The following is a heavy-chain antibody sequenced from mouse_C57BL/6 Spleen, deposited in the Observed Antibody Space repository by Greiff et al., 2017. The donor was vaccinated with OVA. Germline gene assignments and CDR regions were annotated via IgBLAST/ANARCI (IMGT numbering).Heavy chain of an antibody. D-gene: IGHD1-1*01. Sequence: VKLQESGAELVRPGASVTLSCKASGYTFTDYEMHWVKQTPVHGLEWIGAIDPETGGTAYNQKFKGKAILTADKSSSTAYMELRSLTSEDSAVYYCTRPGSSLQGYFEVWGTGTTVTVSS. CDR1: GYTFTDYE. V-gene: IGHV1-15*01. J-gene: IGHJ1*03. CDR3: TRPGSSLQGYFEV. CDR2: IDPETGGT.